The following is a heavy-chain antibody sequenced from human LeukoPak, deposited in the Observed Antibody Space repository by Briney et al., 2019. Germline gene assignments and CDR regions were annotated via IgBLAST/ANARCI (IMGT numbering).Heavy chain of an antibody. CDR1: GFTFSDYY. D-gene: IGHD6-13*01. CDR3: ARDLIAAAGWFDP. J-gene: IGHJ5*02. Sequence: GGSLRLSCAASGFTFSDYYMSWIRQAPGKGLEWVSYISSSGSTIYYADSVKGRFTISRDNAKNSLYLQMNNLRAEDTAVYYCARDLIAAAGWFDPWGQGTLVTVSS. V-gene: IGHV3-11*01. CDR2: ISSSGSTI.